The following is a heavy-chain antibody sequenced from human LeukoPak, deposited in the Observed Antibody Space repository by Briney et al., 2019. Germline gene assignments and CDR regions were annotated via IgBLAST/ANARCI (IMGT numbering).Heavy chain of an antibody. D-gene: IGHD4-17*01. CDR3: ARTTSLTASGYDC. CDR1: GYTFTTYN. CDR2: MNPYNGDR. V-gene: IGHV1-8*03. J-gene: IGHJ4*02. Sequence: GASVKVSRKTSGYTFTTYNINWVRQATGQGLEWLGWMNPYNGDRGYAQKFQGRLSITSDTSISTAYMELSSLKRDDTAIYFCARTTSLTASGYDCWGQGTLVTVSS.